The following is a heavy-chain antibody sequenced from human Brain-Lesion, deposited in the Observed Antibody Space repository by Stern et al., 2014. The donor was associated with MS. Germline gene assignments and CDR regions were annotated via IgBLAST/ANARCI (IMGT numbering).Heavy chain of an antibody. CDR1: GGSISSGSFY. CDR2: IYSSGST. CDR3: ARETGGYTYGDTDFFDY. D-gene: IGHD5-18*01. V-gene: IGHV4-61*02. Sequence: QLQLQESGPGLVKPSQTLSLTCIVSGGSISSGSFYWNWIRQPAGKGLEWIGRIYSSGSTNYNPYLKSRVTISGDTSKNPFSLKMFSMTAADTAVYYCARETGGYTYGDTDFFDYWGQGALVTVSS. J-gene: IGHJ4*02.